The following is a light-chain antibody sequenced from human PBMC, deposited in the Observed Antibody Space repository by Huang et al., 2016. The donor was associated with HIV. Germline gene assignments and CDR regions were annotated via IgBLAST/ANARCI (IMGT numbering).Light chain of an antibody. CDR1: QSVSRN. Sequence: EIVMTQSPATLSVSPGERATLSCRASQSVSRNLAWYKQKPGQAPRLLIYGASTRATVIPARFSGSGSGTEFTLTISSLQSEDFAVYYCQQYNNWPLTFGGGTKVEIK. CDR2: GAS. CDR3: QQYNNWPLT. V-gene: IGKV3-15*01. J-gene: IGKJ4*01.